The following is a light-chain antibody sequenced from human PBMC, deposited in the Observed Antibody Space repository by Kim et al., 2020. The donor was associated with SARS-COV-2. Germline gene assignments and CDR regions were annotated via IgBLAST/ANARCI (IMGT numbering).Light chain of an antibody. CDR1: NIGTKR. J-gene: IGLJ3*02. Sequence: SYELTQPLSVSVTPGQTASITCGGNNIGTKRVHWYQRKPGQAPVLVIYSNSDRPSGIPERFSGSNSGNTATLTISRAQAGDEADYYCQVWDSRTAVFGGGTQLTVL. V-gene: IGLV3-9*01. CDR3: QVWDSRTAV. CDR2: SNS.